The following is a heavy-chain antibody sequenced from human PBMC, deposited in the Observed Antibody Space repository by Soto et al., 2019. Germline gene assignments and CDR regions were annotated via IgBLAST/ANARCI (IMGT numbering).Heavy chain of an antibody. V-gene: IGHV4-34*01. CDR1: GGSFSGYY. CDR2: INHSGST. Sequence: SETLSLTCAVYGGSFSGYYWSWIRQPPGKGLEWIGEINHSGSTNYNPSLKSRVTISVDTSKNQFSLKLSSVTAADTAVYYCARGGRYCSSTSCYGFFRVAFDIWGQGTMVTVSS. CDR3: ARGGRYCSSTSCYGFFRVAFDI. D-gene: IGHD2-2*01. J-gene: IGHJ3*02.